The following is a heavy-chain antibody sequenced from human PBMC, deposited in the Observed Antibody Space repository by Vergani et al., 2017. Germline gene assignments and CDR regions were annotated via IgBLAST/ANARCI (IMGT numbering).Heavy chain of an antibody. J-gene: IGHJ5*01. D-gene: IGHD2-21*01. Sequence: QVQLQQWGAGLLKSSETLSLTCVIHDGSFSGYRWSWVRQPPGKGLEWIGETNYSGGTNYNPSLKSRVTISGNISQRQFSLTLSTVSAADTAVYYCAGFSSTFPDSWGQGTLVTVSS. CDR3: AGFSSTFPDS. CDR1: DGSFSGYR. V-gene: IGHV4-34*01. CDR2: TNYSGGT.